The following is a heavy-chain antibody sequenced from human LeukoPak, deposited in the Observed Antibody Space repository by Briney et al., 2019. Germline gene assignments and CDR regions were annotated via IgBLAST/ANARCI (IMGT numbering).Heavy chain of an antibody. CDR3: ATDRPSDLVVGATSHGY. D-gene: IGHD1-26*01. Sequence: ASVKVSCKVSGYTLSELSMHWVRQAPGKGLEWMGGFDPEDGETIYAQKFQGRVTMTEDTSTDTAYMELSSLRSEDTAVYYCATDRPSDLVVGATSHGYWGQGTLVTVSS. CDR2: FDPEDGET. CDR1: GYTLSELS. J-gene: IGHJ4*02. V-gene: IGHV1-24*01.